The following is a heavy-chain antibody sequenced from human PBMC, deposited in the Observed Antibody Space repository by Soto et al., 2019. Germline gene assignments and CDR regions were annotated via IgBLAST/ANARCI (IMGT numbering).Heavy chain of an antibody. CDR1: GFTFSSYW. CDR3: ARVFGEWLRREYYYYGMDV. Sequence: PGGSLRLSYAASGFTFSSYWMSWVRQAPGQGLEWVANIKQDGSEKYYVDSVKGRFTISRDNAKNSLYLQMNSLRAEDTAVYYCARVFGEWLRREYYYYGMDVWGQGTTVTVSS. V-gene: IGHV3-7*01. J-gene: IGHJ6*02. D-gene: IGHD3-3*01. CDR2: IKQDGSEK.